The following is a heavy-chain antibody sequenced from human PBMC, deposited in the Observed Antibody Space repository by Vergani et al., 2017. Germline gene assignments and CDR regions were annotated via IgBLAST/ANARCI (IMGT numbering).Heavy chain of an antibody. CDR1: GFPFSSYA. CDR3: ARDGSPKRYYDYWSGYYPWYYDMDV. V-gene: IGHV3-30*04. J-gene: IGHJ6*03. Sequence: QVQLVQSGGGVVQPGRSLRLSCAASGFPFSSYAMHWVRQAPGKGLEWVAVISYDGSNKYHADSVKGRFTISRDNSKNTLYLQMNSLRAEDTAVYYWARDGSPKRYYDYWSGYYPWYYDMDVWGKGTTVTVSS. CDR2: ISYDGSNK. D-gene: IGHD3-3*01.